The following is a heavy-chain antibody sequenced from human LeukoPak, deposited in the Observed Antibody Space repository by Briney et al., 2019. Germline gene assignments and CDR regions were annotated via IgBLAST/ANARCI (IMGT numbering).Heavy chain of an antibody. V-gene: IGHV4-59*08. CDR1: GGSIGSYY. CDR2: IYYSGST. Sequence: SETLSLTCTVSGGSIGSYYWSWIRQPPGKGLEWIGYIYYSGSTNYNPSLKSRITISVDTSKNQFSLKLSSVTAADTAVYYCARHYGSGSYSAEYFQHWGQGTLVTVSS. D-gene: IGHD3-10*01. CDR3: ARHYGSGSYSAEYFQH. J-gene: IGHJ1*01.